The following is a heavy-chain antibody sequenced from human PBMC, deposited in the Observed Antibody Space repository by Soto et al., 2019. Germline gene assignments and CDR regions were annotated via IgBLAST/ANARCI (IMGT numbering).Heavy chain of an antibody. V-gene: IGHV4-61*01. J-gene: IGHJ4*02. CDR1: DGSVSSGSYY. CDR2: IYSSGST. D-gene: IGHD5-12*01. CDR3: ARDSLALFDS. Sequence: LSLTCTVSDGSVSSGSYYWTWIRQPPGKGLEWIGYIYSSGSTLYNPSLKSRVIISVDTSMNQFSLKLSSVTAADTAVYYCARDSLALFDSWGQGTLVTVSS.